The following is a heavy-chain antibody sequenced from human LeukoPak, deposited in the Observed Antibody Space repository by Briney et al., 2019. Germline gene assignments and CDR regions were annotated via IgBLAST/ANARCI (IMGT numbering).Heavy chain of an antibody. CDR1: GYTFTSYD. CDR2: MNPNSGNT. J-gene: IGHJ4*02. V-gene: IGHV1-8*01. CDR3: ARALRMARRAGRHAYYFDY. D-gene: IGHD5-24*01. Sequence: ASVKVSRKASGYTFTSYDINWVRQATGQGLEWMGWMNPNSGNTGYAQKFQGRVTMTRNTSISTAYMELSRLRSEDTAVYYCARALRMARRAGRHAYYFDYWGQGTLVTVSS.